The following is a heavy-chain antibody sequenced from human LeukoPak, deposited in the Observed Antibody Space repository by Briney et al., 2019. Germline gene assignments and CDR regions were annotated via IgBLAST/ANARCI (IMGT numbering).Heavy chain of an antibody. CDR2: ISYDGSNK. J-gene: IGHJ4*02. Sequence: GGSLRLSCAASGFTFSNYGMHWVRQAPGKGLEWVAVISYDGSNKYYADSVKGRFTISRDNSKNTLYLQMNSLRAEDTAVYYCAKEKSSRYGSGSYYPDYWGQGTLVTVPS. D-gene: IGHD3-10*01. CDR3: AKEKSSRYGSGSYYPDY. CDR1: GFTFSNYG. V-gene: IGHV3-30*18.